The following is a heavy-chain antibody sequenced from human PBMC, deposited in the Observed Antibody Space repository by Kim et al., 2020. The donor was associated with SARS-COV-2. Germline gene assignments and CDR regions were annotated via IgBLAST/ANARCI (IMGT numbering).Heavy chain of an antibody. Sequence: GGSLRLSCAASGFTFSRYAMSWARQAPGKGREWASTISDRGVRTHYADSVKGRFTISRDNSRNTLFLQMNSLRVEDTAIYYCDASDYWGQGSLVTVSS. V-gene: IGHV3-23*01. CDR2: ISDRGVRT. J-gene: IGHJ4*02. CDR1: GFTFSRYA. CDR3: DASDY.